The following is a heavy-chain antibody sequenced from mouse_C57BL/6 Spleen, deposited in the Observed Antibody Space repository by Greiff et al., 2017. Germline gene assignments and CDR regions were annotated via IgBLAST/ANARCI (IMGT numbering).Heavy chain of an antibody. V-gene: IGHV3-6*01. CDR2: IRYDGSN. Sequence: EVQLVESGPGLVKPSQSLSLTCSVTGYSITSGYYWNWIRQFPGNKLEWMGYIRYDGSNNYNPSLKNRISITRDTSKNQFFLKLNSVTTEDTATYYCARRFYSNFYFDYWGQGTTLTVSS. CDR1: GYSITSGYY. D-gene: IGHD2-5*01. CDR3: ARRFYSNFYFDY. J-gene: IGHJ2*01.